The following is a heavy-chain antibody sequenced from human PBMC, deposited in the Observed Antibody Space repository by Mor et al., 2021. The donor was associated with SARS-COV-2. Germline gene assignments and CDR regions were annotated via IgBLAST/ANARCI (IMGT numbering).Heavy chain of an antibody. V-gene: IGHV3-23*01. CDR3: AKVQDSVWYNWNDGAF. J-gene: IGHJ3*01. CDR2: ISGSGGST. Sequence: AISGSGGSTYYADSVKGRFTISRDNSKNTLYLQMNSLRAEDTAVYYCAKVQDSVWYNWNDGAF. D-gene: IGHD1-1*01.